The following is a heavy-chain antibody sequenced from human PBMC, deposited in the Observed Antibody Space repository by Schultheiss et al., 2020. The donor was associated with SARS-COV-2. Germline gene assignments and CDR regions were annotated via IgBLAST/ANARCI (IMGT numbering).Heavy chain of an antibody. Sequence: GGSLRLSCAASGFTFSSYIMNWVRQAPGKGLEWVSSISSSSSYIYYADSVKGRFTVSRDNSKKTMYLQMNSLRGEDTAVYYCARQYSGSLDPWGQGTLVTVSS. CDR3: ARQYSGSLDP. CDR1: GFTFSSYI. CDR2: ISSSSSYI. V-gene: IGHV3-21*01. D-gene: IGHD1-26*01. J-gene: IGHJ5*02.